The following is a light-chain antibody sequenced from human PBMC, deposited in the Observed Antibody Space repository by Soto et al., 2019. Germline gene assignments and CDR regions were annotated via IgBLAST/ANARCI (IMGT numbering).Light chain of an antibody. CDR2: TDY. CDR1: SSNIGRNA. J-gene: IGLJ3*02. Sequence: QPVLTQPPSASGTPGQRVTISCSGSSSNIGRNAVNWYQQLPGTAPKLLIYTDYQRPSGVPDRFSGSKSGTSASLAINGLHSEDEADYYCASWDDNLNGGVFGGGTKLTVL. CDR3: ASWDDNLNGGV. V-gene: IGLV1-44*01.